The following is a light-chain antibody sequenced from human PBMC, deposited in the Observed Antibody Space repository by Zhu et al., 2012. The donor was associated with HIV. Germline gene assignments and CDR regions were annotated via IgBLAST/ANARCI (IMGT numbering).Light chain of an antibody. CDR3: QQYSDYST. CDR2: KAP. J-gene: IGKJ1*01. Sequence: DIQMTQSPSTLSASVGDRVTITCRASQSITNFLAWYQQKPGTAPKLLIYKAPTLESGVPSRFSGSGFGTEFTLTISSLQPDDLGTYYCQQYSDYSTFGQGTKVEFK. CDR1: QSITNF. V-gene: IGKV1-5*03.